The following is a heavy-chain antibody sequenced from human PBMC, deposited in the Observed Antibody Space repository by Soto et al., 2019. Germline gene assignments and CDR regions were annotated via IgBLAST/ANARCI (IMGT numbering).Heavy chain of an antibody. CDR3: ASGYYYDSSGYSSPGFDY. D-gene: IGHD3-22*01. V-gene: IGHV4-59*01. CDR2: IYYSGST. J-gene: IGHJ4*02. CDR1: GGSISSYY. Sequence: SETLSLSCTVSGGSISSYYWSWIRQPPGKGLEWIGYIYYSGSTNYNPSLKSRVTISVDTSKNQFSLKLSSVTAEDTAVYYCASGYYYDSSGYSSPGFDYWGQGTLVTVSS.